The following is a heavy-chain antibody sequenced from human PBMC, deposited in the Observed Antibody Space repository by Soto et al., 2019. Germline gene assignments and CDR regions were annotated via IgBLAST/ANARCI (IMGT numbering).Heavy chain of an antibody. CDR1: GFTFSIYS. CDR3: AREAAATLWYFDL. J-gene: IGHJ2*01. Sequence: GGSLRLCCTASGFTFSIYSMNWVRQAPGKGLEWVSYISTSSSIYYADSVKGRFTISRDNAKNSLYLQVNSLTDEDTAVYYCAREAAATLWYFDLWGRGTVVTVSS. V-gene: IGHV3-48*02. CDR2: ISTSSSI. D-gene: IGHD2-15*01.